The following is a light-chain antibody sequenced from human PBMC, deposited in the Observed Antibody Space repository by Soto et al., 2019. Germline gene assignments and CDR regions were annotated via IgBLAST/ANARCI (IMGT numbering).Light chain of an antibody. CDR2: LEGSGSY. CDR1: SGHSSYI. Sequence: QSVLTQSSSASASLGSSVKLTCTLSSGHSSYIIAWHQQQPGKAPRYLMKLEGSGSYNKGSGVPDRFSGSSSGADRYLTISNLQFEYDADYYFETWDSNTRVFGGGTKLTVL. V-gene: IGLV4-60*02. CDR3: ETWDSNTRV. J-gene: IGLJ3*02.